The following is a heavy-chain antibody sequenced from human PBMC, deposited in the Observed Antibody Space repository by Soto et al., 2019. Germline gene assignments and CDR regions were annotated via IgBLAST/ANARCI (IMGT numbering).Heavy chain of an antibody. Sequence: GWSLRLSCASSVFTFISYAMHWVRQAPGKGLEWVAVISYDGSNKYYADSVKGRFTISRDNSKNALYLQMNSLRAEDTAVYYCARDMAKLAALNWFDPWGQGTLVTVSS. J-gene: IGHJ5*02. CDR2: ISYDGSNK. CDR1: VFTFISYA. V-gene: IGHV3-30-3*01. CDR3: ARDMAKLAALNWFDP. D-gene: IGHD3-3*02.